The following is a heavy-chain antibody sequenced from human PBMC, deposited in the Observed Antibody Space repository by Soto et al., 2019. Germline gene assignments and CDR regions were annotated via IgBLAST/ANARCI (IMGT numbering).Heavy chain of an antibody. CDR2: ISSSSSTI. CDR3: ARDRSSSWYRSGERYYYYGMDV. CDR1: GFTFSSYS. V-gene: IGHV3-48*02. D-gene: IGHD6-13*01. J-gene: IGHJ6*02. Sequence: GGSLRLSCAASGFTFSSYSMNWVRQAPGKGLEWVSYISSSSSTIYYADSVKGRFTISRDNAKNSLYLQMNSLRDEDTAVYYCARDRSSSWYRSGERYYYYGMDVWGQGTTVTVSS.